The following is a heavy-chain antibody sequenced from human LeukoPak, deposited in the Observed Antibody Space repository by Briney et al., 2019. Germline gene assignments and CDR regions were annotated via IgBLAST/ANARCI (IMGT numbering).Heavy chain of an antibody. CDR1: GGSFSTYY. CDR2: INHSGST. Sequence: SETLSLTCAVYGGSFSTYYWSWIRQPPGKGLEWIGEINHSGSTNYNPSLKSRVIISVDTSKNQLSLKLSSVTAADTAVYYCARGALVLSVVFYNWFDPWGQGTLVTVSS. J-gene: IGHJ5*02. D-gene: IGHD2/OR15-2a*01. V-gene: IGHV4-34*01. CDR3: ARGALVLSVVFYNWFDP.